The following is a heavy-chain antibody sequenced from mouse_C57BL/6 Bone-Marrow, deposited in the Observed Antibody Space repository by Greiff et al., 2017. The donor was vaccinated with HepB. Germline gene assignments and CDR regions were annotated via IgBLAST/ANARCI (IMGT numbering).Heavy chain of an antibody. D-gene: IGHD2-3*01. J-gene: IGHJ2*01. Sequence: QVQLQQSGPELVKPGASVKISCKASGYAFSSSWMNWVKQRPGKGLEWIGRIYPGDGDTNYNGKFKGKATLTADKSSSTAYMQLSSLTSEDSAVYFCARDGYPYYFDYWGQGTTLTVSS. V-gene: IGHV1-82*01. CDR2: IYPGDGDT. CDR1: GYAFSSSW. CDR3: ARDGYPYYFDY.